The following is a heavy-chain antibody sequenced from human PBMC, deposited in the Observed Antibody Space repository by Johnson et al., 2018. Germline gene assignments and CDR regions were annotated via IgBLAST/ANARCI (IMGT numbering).Heavy chain of an antibody. V-gene: IGHV3-21*01. CDR2: FSSSSSYI. D-gene: IGHD1-26*01. CDR3: ATEGGSYGQNVSYFQH. J-gene: IGHJ1*01. Sequence: VQLVQSGGGLVKPGGSLRLSCAASGFTFSSYSMNWVRQAPGKGLEWVSSFSSSSSYIYYADSVKGRFTISRDNAKNSLWLQMNSLRAEDTAVYYCATEGGSYGQNVSYFQHWGQGTLVTVSS. CDR1: GFTFSSYS.